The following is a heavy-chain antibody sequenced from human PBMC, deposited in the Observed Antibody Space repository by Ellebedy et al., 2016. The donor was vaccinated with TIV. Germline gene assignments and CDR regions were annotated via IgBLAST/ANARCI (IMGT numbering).Heavy chain of an antibody. CDR2: ISGSGGST. Sequence: GESLKISCAASGFTFSSYAMSWVRQAPGKGLEWVSAISGSGGSTYYADSVKGRFTIARDNSKNTLYLQMHRLRAEDTAVYYCARLAGDYQNYWGQGTLVTVSS. V-gene: IGHV3-23*01. D-gene: IGHD4-17*01. CDR1: GFTFSSYA. J-gene: IGHJ4*02. CDR3: ARLAGDYQNY.